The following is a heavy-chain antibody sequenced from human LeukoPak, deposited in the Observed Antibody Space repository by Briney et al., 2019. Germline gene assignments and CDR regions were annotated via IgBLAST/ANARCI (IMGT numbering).Heavy chain of an antibody. V-gene: IGHV1-46*01. J-gene: IGHJ4*02. CDR1: GYTFTSYY. Sequence: ASVKVSCKASGYTFTSYYMHWVRQAPGQGLEWMGIINPSGGSTNYAQKLQGRVTMTTDTSTSTAYMELRSLRSDDTAVYYCARDQPPDYWGQGTLVTVSS. CDR2: INPSGGST. CDR3: ARDQPPDY.